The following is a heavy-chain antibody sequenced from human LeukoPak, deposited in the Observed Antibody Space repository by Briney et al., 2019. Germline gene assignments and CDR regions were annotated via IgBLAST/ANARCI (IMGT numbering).Heavy chain of an antibody. V-gene: IGHV1-46*01. CDR1: GYTFTSYY. Sequence: ASVKVSCKASGYTFTSYYMHWVRQAPGQGLEWMGIINPSGGSTSYAQKFQGRVTMTTDTSTSTAYMELRSLRSDDTAVYYCARGGRYYDDYWGQGSLVTVSS. D-gene: IGHD3-22*01. CDR2: INPSGGST. J-gene: IGHJ4*02. CDR3: ARGGRYYDDY.